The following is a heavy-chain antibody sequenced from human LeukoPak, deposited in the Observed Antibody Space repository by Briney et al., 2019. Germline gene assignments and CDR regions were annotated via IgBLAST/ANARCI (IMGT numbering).Heavy chain of an antibody. CDR2: IYYSGST. CDR1: DGSVSSGSYY. J-gene: IGHJ3*01. Sequence: KTSETLSLTCTVSDGSVSSGSYYWNWIRQPPGKGLEWIGYIYYSGSTNYNPSLKSRVTISLDTSKNQFSLKLSSVTAADTAVYYCARDSSYDSSGYYYPDAFDVWGQGTMVTVSS. CDR3: ARDSSYDSSGYYYPDAFDV. V-gene: IGHV4-61*01. D-gene: IGHD3-22*01.